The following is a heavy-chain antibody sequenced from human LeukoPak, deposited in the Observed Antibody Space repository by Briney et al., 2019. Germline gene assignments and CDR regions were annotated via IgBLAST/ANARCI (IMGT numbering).Heavy chain of an antibody. D-gene: IGHD1-26*01. CDR2: ISYDGSNK. CDR1: GFTFSSYA. J-gene: IGHJ4*02. CDR3: AKGGGGSRFDY. Sequence: PGGSLRLSCAASGFTFSSYAMHWVRQAPGKGLEWVAVISYDGSNKYYADSVKGRFTISRDNSKNTLYLQMNSLRAEDTAVYFCAKGGGGSRFDYWGQGTLVTVSS. V-gene: IGHV3-30-3*01.